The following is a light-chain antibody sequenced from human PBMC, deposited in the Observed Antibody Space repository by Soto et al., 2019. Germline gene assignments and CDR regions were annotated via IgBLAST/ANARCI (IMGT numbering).Light chain of an antibody. CDR1: QSVSSN. CDR2: GAS. Sequence: EIVMTQSTATLSVSPGERATLCCRPSQSVSSNLAWYQQKPGQAPRLLIYGASTRATGIPARFSGSGSETEFTLTISTLQSEDSAVYYCQQYNNWPPVTFGQGTKVDI. V-gene: IGKV3-15*01. CDR3: QQYNNWPPVT. J-gene: IGKJ1*01.